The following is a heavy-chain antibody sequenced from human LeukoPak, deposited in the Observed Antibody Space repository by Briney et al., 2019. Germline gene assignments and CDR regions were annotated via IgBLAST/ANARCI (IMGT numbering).Heavy chain of an antibody. CDR2: ISAYNGNT. J-gene: IGHJ4*02. V-gene: IGHV1-18*01. CDR3: ARDIEGYYDSSGYYWSY. CDR1: GYTFTSYG. D-gene: IGHD3-22*01. Sequence: ASVKVSCKASGYTFTSYGISWVRQAPGQGLEWIGWISAYNGNTNYAQKLQGRVTMTTDTSTSTAYMELRSLRSDDTAVYYCARDIEGYYDSSGYYWSYWGQGTLVTVSS.